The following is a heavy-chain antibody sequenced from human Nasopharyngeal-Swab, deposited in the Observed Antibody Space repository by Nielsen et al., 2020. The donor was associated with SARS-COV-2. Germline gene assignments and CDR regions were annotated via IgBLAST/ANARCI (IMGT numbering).Heavy chain of an antibody. CDR1: GFTFSSYA. Sequence: SLKISCAASGFTFSSYAMHWVRQVPGKGLEWVSGLSWNSGSIGYADSVKGRFTISRDNAKKSLYLQMNSLRPEDTALYYCARDMSNSWYYYFGMDVWGQGTTVTVSS. CDR2: LSWNSGSI. V-gene: IGHV3-9*01. CDR3: ARDMSNSWYYYFGMDV. J-gene: IGHJ6*02. D-gene: IGHD2/OR15-2a*01.